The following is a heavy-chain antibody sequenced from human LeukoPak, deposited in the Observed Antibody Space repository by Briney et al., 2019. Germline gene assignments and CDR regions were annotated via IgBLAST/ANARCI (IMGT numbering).Heavy chain of an antibody. CDR2: ISSSGGSS. D-gene: IGHD3-22*01. Sequence: GGSLRLSCAASGFTFDNYAMSWVRQAPGKGLEWVSAISSSGGSSYHADSVKGRFTISRDNSKNTLYLQMNSLRAEDTAVYYCASGSSGYPPYWGQGTLVTVSS. CDR1: GFTFDNYA. V-gene: IGHV3-23*01. CDR3: ASGSSGYPPY. J-gene: IGHJ4*02.